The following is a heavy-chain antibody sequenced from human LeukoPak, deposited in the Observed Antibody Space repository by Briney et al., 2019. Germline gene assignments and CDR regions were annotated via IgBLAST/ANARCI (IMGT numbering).Heavy chain of an antibody. D-gene: IGHD6-6*01. J-gene: IGHJ4*02. V-gene: IGHV3-30*18. CDR3: AKERYSSSYFDY. CDR2: ISHDGSDK. CDR1: GFTFSSYS. Sequence: PGGSLRLSCAASGFTFSSYSMNWVRQAPGKGLEWVAAISHDGSDKYYADSVKGRFTISRDNSKNTLYLQMNSLRAEDTAVYYCAKERYSSSYFDYWGQGTLVTVSS.